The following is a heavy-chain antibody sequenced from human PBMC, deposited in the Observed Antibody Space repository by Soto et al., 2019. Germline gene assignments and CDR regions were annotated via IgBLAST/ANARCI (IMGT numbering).Heavy chain of an antibody. D-gene: IGHD1-26*01. V-gene: IGHV1-69*06. CDR3: ARAIKRWEVNYYFDF. CDR2: IVVDSNTA. J-gene: IGHJ4*02. CDR1: GSTFNNFA. Sequence: QVVLLQSGAEVKEPGSSVRVSCQVSGSTFNNFAFSWVRQAPGHGPDWMGGIVVDSNTAEYSQRLQDRDTITADTSTDTLYMELGSLTFEDTAGYYCARAIKRWEVNYYFDFWGQGTLVTVSS.